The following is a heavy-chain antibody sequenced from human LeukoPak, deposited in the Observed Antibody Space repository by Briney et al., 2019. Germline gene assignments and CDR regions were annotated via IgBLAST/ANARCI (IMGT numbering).Heavy chain of an antibody. CDR2: IYSSGST. CDR1: GDSISSSTYY. J-gene: IGHJ2*01. V-gene: IGHV4-39*01. Sequence: PSETLSLTCTVSGDSISSSTYYWGWIRQPPGKGLEWIGSIYSSGSTYYKPSLKSRVTISVDTSKNQFSLKLISVTAADTAVYYCARNSGWYWYFDFWGRGTLVTVSS. CDR3: ARNSGWYWYFDF. D-gene: IGHD6-19*01.